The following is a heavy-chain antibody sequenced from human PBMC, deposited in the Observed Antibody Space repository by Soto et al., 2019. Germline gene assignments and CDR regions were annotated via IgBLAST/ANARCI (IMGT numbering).Heavy chain of an antibody. J-gene: IGHJ6*02. CDR1: GLTFSSYG. D-gene: IGHD3-9*01. Sequence: GGSLRLSCAASGLTFSSYGMHWVRQAPGKGLEWVAVTSYDGSSKYYADSVKGRFTISRDNSKNTLYLQMNSLRAEDTAVYYCAKEGSDYDILTGSGYYGMDVWGQGTTVTVSS. V-gene: IGHV3-30*18. CDR3: AKEGSDYDILTGSGYYGMDV. CDR2: TSYDGSSK.